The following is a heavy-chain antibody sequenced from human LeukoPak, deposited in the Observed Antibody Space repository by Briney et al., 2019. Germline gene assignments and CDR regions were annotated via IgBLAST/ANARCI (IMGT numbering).Heavy chain of an antibody. J-gene: IGHJ4*02. V-gene: IGHV3-23*01. CDR2: ISGSGGST. CDR3: AKPYGSHVVGGELY. D-gene: IGHD2-15*01. CDR1: GFTFSSYA. Sequence: GGSLRLSCAASGFTFSSYAMSWVRQATGKGLEWVSAISGSGGSTDYADSVKGRFTVSRDNSKNTLYLHMNSLRAEDTAVYYCAKPYGSHVVGGELYWGQGTLVTVSS.